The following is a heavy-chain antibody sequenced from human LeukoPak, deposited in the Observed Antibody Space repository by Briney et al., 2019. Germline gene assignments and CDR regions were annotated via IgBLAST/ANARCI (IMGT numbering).Heavy chain of an antibody. V-gene: IGHV4-39*07. CDR3: ARGSYCSSTSCYTHWYFDL. CDR2: IYHSGST. Sequence: PSETLSLTCTVSGGSISSGDYYWGWIRQPPGKGLEWIGSIYHSGSTYYNPSLKSRVTISVDTSKNQFSLKLSSVTAADTAVYYCARGSYCSSTSCYTHWYFDLWGRGTLVTVSS. J-gene: IGHJ2*01. D-gene: IGHD2-2*02. CDR1: GGSISSGDYY.